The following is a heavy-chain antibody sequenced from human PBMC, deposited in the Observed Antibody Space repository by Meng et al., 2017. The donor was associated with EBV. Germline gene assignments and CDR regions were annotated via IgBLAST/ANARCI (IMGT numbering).Heavy chain of an antibody. Sequence: VYLRVSCLGLCQPGVSPALPEAVSADAGESHTDCSSDRHLPGKLLECIGDIYQSGTTNYSPSLTCRVTISVDRSKYQFSLKLISVTAADTVVYYCARRVSGSGLSTDLFDSWGQGTLVTVSS. CDR3: ARRVSGSGLSTDLFDS. J-gene: IGHJ5*01. V-gene: IGHV4-4*02. CDR1: ADAGESHTD. CDR2: IYQSGTT. D-gene: IGHD3-16*01.